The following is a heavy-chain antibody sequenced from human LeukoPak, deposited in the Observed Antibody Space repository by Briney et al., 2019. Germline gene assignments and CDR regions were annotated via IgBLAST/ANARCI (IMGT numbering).Heavy chain of an antibody. CDR2: MSPYSGST. J-gene: IGHJ6*03. Sequence: ASVKVSCKASGYTFTSYDISWVRQASGQGLEWMGWMSPYSGSTGYAQKFQGRVTMTRNTSISTAYMELSSLRSEDTAVYYCARSVYYYDSSGYRYYMDVWGKGTTVTVSS. CDR3: ARSVYYYDSSGYRYYMDV. D-gene: IGHD3-22*01. CDR1: GYTFTSYD. V-gene: IGHV1-8*01.